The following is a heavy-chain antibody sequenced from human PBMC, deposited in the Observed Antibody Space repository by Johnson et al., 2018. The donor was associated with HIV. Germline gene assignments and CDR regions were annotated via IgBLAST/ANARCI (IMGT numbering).Heavy chain of an antibody. V-gene: IGHV3-20*04. CDR2: INWNGGST. CDR3: ARDFSDYGDYGRCAFDI. Sequence: VQLVESGGGVVRPGGSLRLSCAASGFTFDDYGMSWVRQAPGKGLEWVSGINWNGGSTGSADSVKGRFTISRDNAKNSLYLQMNSLRAEDTALYYCARDFSDYGDYGRCAFDIWGQGTMVTVSS. CDR1: GFTFDDYG. D-gene: IGHD4-17*01. J-gene: IGHJ3*02.